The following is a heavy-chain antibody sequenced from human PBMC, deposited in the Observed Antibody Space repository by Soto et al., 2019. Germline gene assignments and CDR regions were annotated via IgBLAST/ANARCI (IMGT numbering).Heavy chain of an antibody. J-gene: IGHJ6*03. V-gene: IGHV4-34*01. CDR1: GGPLSDYF. D-gene: IGHD2-21*01. CDR3: ARGGISHWAYFYYMDV. CDR2: INHLGSI. Sequence: SETLSLTCVVSGGPLSDYFWSWIRQPPGMALEWIGEINHLGSINYNPSLKSRVTMSVDTSKDQFSLTLNSVTAADTATYYCARGGISHWAYFYYMDVWDRGTTVTVSS.